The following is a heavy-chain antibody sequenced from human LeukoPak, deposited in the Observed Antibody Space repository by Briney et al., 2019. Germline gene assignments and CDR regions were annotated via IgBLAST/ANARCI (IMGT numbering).Heavy chain of an antibody. V-gene: IGHV5-51*01. CDR2: IYLGDSDT. CDR3: AIFDFLFGEIDNWFDP. CDR1: GYNFTNSW. J-gene: IGHJ5*02. D-gene: IGHD3-16*01. Sequence: GESLKISCKGSGYNFTNSWIGWVRQMPGKGLEWMGIIYLGDSDTRYSPSFQGQVTISADKSISTAYLQWSSLKASDTAMYYCAIFDFLFGEIDNWFDPWGQGTQVTVSS.